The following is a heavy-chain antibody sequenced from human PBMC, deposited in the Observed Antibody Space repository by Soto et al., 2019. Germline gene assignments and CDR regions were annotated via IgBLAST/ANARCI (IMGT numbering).Heavy chain of an antibody. Sequence: PSETLSLTCTVSGASISGFYWSWIRKSAGKGLEWIGRIYATGTTDYNPSLKSRVMMSVDTSKKQFSLKLRSVTAADTAVYYCVRDGTKTLRDWFNPWGQGISVTVSS. J-gene: IGHJ5*02. CDR2: IYATGTT. D-gene: IGHD1-1*01. V-gene: IGHV4-4*07. CDR1: GASISGFY. CDR3: VRDGTKTLRDWFNP.